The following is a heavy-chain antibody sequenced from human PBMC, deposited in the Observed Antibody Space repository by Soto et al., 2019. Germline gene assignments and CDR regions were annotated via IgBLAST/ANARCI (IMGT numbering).Heavy chain of an antibody. V-gene: IGHV3-23*01. J-gene: IGHJ5*02. CDR1: GFTFSSYA. D-gene: IGHD2-15*01. CDR3: AKAPRAATLAWFDP. CDR2: ISGSSGNT. Sequence: GGSLRLSCAASGFTFSSYAMSWVRQAPGKGLEWVSGISGSSGNTYYADSVKGRFTISRDESKNTLYLQMNSLRAEDTAVYYCAKAPRAATLAWFDPWGQGTLVTVSS.